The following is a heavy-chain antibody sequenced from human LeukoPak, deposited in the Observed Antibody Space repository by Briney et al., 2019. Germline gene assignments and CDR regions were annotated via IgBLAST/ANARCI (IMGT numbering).Heavy chain of an antibody. D-gene: IGHD3-22*01. CDR3: AELGITMIRGV. V-gene: IGHV3-48*03. J-gene: IGHJ6*04. CDR1: GFTFGDYA. Sequence: GGSLRLSCTASGFTFGDYAMSWFRQAPGKGLEWVSYISSSGSTIYYADSVKGRFTISRGNAKNSLYLQMNSLRAEDTAVYYCAELGITMIRGVWGKGTTVTISS. CDR2: ISSSGSTI.